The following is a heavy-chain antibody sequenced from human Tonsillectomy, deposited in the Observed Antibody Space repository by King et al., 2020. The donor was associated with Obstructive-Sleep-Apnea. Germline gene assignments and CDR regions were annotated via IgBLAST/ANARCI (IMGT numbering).Heavy chain of an antibody. D-gene: IGHD6-19*01. Sequence: VQLVQSGGRLAQRGGSLRLTCAASGFTFSSYAMSWVRQAPGKGLEWVSAIGGSGGNTFYADSVKGRFTISRDNSKNTLYLQMNSLRVEDTAVYYCAKGLSSSGWNVEYYGMDVWGQGTTVTVSS. J-gene: IGHJ6*02. CDR2: IGGSGGNT. V-gene: IGHV3-23*04. CDR1: GFTFSSYA. CDR3: AKGLSSSGWNVEYYGMDV.